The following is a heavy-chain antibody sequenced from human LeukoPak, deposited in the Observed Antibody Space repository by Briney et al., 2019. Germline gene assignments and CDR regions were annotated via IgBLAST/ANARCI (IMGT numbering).Heavy chain of an antibody. CDR3: ARDHSEMATIFLDY. CDR2: ISSSSSTI. V-gene: IGHV3-48*02. CDR1: GFTFSSYS. J-gene: IGHJ4*02. D-gene: IGHD5-24*01. Sequence: GGSLRLSCAASGFTFSSYSMNWVRQAPGKGLEWVSYISSSSSTIYYADSVKGRFTISRDNAKNSLYLQMNSLRDEDTAVYYCARDHSEMATIFLDYWGQGTLVTVSS.